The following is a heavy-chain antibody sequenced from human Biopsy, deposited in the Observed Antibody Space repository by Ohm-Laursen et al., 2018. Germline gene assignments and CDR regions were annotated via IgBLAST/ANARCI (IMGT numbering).Heavy chain of an antibody. CDR3: ARARIKTSGVLIPETYYFDS. CDR2: FYYSGST. J-gene: IGHJ4*02. Sequence: SETLSLTCNVSGGDINNYYWSWIRQPAGKGLEWIGNFYYSGSTNYNPSLKSRITMSLDRSKSQVSLRMNSVTAADTAVYYCARARIKTSGVLIPETYYFDSWGQGTLVTVSS. V-gene: IGHV4-59*01. CDR1: GGDINNYY. D-gene: IGHD3-3*01.